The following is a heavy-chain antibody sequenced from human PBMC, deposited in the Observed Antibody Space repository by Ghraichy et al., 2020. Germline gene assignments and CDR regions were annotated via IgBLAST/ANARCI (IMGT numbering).Heavy chain of an antibody. CDR3: ARVRGWNYGSGSYSRYGMDV. V-gene: IGHV4-34*01. CDR2: INHSGST. Sequence: SQTLSLTCAVYGGSFSGYYWSWIRQPPGKGLEWIGEINHSGSTNYNPSLKSRVTISVDTSKNQFSLKLSSVTAADTAVYYCARVRGWNYGSGSYSRYGMDVWGQGTTVTVSS. CDR1: GGSFSGYY. D-gene: IGHD3-10*01. J-gene: IGHJ6*02.